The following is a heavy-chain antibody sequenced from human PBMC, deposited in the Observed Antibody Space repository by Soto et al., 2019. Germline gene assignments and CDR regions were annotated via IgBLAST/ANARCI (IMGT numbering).Heavy chain of an antibody. D-gene: IGHD2-21*01. J-gene: IGHJ4*02. CDR1: GYTFTSYD. CDR2: MNPNSGST. Sequence: GASVKVSCKASGYTFTSYDINWVRQATGQGLEWMGWMNPNSGSTGYAQKFQGRVTMTRNTSISTAYMELSSLRSEDTAVYYCARVEPYCGGDCYYDYWGQGTLVTVSS. V-gene: IGHV1-8*01. CDR3: ARVEPYCGGDCYYDY.